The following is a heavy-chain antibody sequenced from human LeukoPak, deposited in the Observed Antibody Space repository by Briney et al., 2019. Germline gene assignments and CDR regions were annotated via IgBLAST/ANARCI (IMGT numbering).Heavy chain of an antibody. Sequence: PGGSLRLSCAASGFTFSNAWMSWVRQAPGKGLEWVGRIKSKTDGGTTDYAAPVKGRFTISRDDSKNTLYLQMNSLKTEDTAVYYCTCAGSSGYYSPLLSYWGQGTLVAVSS. D-gene: IGHD3-22*01. J-gene: IGHJ4*02. V-gene: IGHV3-15*01. CDR1: GFTFSNAW. CDR2: IKSKTDGGTT. CDR3: TCAGSSGYYSPLLSY.